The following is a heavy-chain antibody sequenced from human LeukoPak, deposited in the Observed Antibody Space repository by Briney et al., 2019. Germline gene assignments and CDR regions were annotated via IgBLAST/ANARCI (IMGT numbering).Heavy chain of an antibody. CDR2: IYDSGST. D-gene: IGHD1-26*01. Sequence: PSEALSLTCTISRDSISGKYWSWIRQSPGKGLEWIGYIYDSGSTNYNPSLASRVTISVDTSKNQFSLRLTSVTAADTAVYYRTRDHGRSIVLQWGQGTLVTVSS. V-gene: IGHV4-59*12. J-gene: IGHJ4*02. CDR3: TRDHGRSIVLQ. CDR1: RDSISGKY.